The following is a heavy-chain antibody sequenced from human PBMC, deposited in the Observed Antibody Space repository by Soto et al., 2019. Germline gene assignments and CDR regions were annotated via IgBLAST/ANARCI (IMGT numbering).Heavy chain of an antibody. Sequence: SLQLSVAASGFTFSSYGMHGVRQAPGKGLEWVAVIWYDGSNKYYADSVKGRFTISRDNSKNTLYLQMNSLRAEDTAVYYCARDSLRGPGYFDYWGQGTLVTVSS. V-gene: IGHV3-33*01. CDR3: ARDSLRGPGYFDY. J-gene: IGHJ4*02. D-gene: IGHD3-10*01. CDR1: GFTFSSYG. CDR2: IWYDGSNK.